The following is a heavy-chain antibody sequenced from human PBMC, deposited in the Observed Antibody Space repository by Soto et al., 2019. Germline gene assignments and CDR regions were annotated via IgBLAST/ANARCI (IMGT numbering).Heavy chain of an antibody. CDR3: SRGGHITVVTASFDF. CDR1: ENTFSSYY. Sequence: ASVKVSCKASENTFSSYYLHWVRQAPGQGLEWMGMIHPSGGGATYAQKFLGRVTMARDTSTSTVFMELSSLRSGDTAIYYCSRGGHITVVTASFDFWGQGTLVTVSS. V-gene: IGHV1-46*03. D-gene: IGHD2-21*02. CDR2: IHPSGGGA. J-gene: IGHJ4*02.